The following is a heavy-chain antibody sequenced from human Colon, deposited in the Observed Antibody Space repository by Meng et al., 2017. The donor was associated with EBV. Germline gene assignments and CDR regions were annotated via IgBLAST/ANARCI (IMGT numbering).Heavy chain of an antibody. D-gene: IGHD3-22*01. J-gene: IGHJ4*02. CDR3: ARHITPRGSEVINELLFDY. V-gene: IGHV4-39*01. CDR1: GAPISSSNSF. CDR2: IYYSGTT. Sequence: QSSGPLCVRPASAPPLCCTVSGAPISSSNSFWGSLRKPPGKGMEWIGTIYYSGTTSYNPSLKSRVTISVDTSKNQFSLKLSSVTAADTAVYYCARHITPRGSEVINELLFDYWGPGILVTVSS.